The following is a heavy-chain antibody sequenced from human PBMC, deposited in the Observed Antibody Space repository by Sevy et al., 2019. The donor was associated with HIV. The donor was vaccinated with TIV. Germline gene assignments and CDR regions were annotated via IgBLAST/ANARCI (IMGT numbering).Heavy chain of an antibody. CDR1: GFTFSSYD. D-gene: IGHD2-21*02. Sequence: GGSLRLSCAGSGFTFSSYDMHWVRQAPGKGLEWVAVTSHDGKYNNYAKSVKVRFTISRDNFKNTRYLQMNSLRVEDTAVYFCARLFSCGGDCYYLDYWGQGALVTVSS. V-gene: IGHV3-30*04. CDR2: TSHDGKYN. J-gene: IGHJ4*02. CDR3: ARLFSCGGDCYYLDY.